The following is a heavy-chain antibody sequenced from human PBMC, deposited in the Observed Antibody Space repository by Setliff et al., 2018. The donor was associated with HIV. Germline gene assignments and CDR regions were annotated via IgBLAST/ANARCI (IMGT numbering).Heavy chain of an antibody. CDR1: GGSISSSSYF. V-gene: IGHV4-39*07. CDR2: IYYSGST. CDR3: ARRGGAIGYDRTRRPSFNAFDI. J-gene: IGHJ3*02. Sequence: PSETLSLTCTVSGGSISSSSYFWGWIRQPPGKGLEWIGSIYYSGSTNYNPSLKSRVTISVDTSKNQFSLKLSSVTAADTAVYYCARRGGAIGYDRTRRPSFNAFDIWGQGTMVTVSS. D-gene: IGHD3-22*01.